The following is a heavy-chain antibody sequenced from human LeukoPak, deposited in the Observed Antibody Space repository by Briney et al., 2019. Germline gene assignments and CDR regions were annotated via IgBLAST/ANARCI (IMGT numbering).Heavy chain of an antibody. Sequence: GGSLRLSCAASGLTFSGSAMHWVRQSPGKGLEWVGRIRSKANDHATAYAASVRGRFTISRDDSKNTAYLQMNSLKTEDTAVYYCTRRLMTTVNDHWGQGTLVTVSS. V-gene: IGHV3-73*01. J-gene: IGHJ4*02. CDR2: IRSKANDHAT. D-gene: IGHD4-17*01. CDR3: TRRLMTTVNDH. CDR1: GLTFSGSA.